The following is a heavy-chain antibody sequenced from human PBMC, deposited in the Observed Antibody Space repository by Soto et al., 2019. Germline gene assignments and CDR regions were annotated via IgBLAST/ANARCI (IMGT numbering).Heavy chain of an antibody. CDR1: GGSISSGGYY. Sequence: QVQLQESGPGLVKPSQTLSLTCTVSGGSISSGGYYWSWIRQHPGKGLEWIGYIYYSGSTYYNPSPESGFTIPVYTSKNPVSLKLSSVTAAHAAVYYFARHWAVGCSDPWAQGPLVPVSS. CDR3: ARHWAVGCSDP. CDR2: IYYSGST. V-gene: IGHV4-31*03. J-gene: IGHJ5*02. D-gene: IGHD1-26*01.